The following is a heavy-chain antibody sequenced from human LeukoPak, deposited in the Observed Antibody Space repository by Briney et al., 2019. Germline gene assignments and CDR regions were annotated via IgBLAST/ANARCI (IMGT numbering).Heavy chain of an antibody. CDR3: ARDFRTGRGFGELQRYYYYGMDV. Sequence: GRSLRLSCAASGFTFSSYAMHWVRQAPGKGLEWVAVISYDGSNKYYADSVKGRFTISRDNPKNTLYLQMNSLRADDTAVYYCARDFRTGRGFGELQRYYYYGMDVWGQGTTVTVSS. D-gene: IGHD3-10*01. CDR2: ISYDGSNK. J-gene: IGHJ6*02. CDR1: GFTFSSYA. V-gene: IGHV3-30-3*01.